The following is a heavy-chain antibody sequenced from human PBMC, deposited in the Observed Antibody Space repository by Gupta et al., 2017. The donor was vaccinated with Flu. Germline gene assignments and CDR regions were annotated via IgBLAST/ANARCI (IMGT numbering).Heavy chain of an antibody. Sequence: QVQLVQSGAEVKKPGASVKVSCKASGYTFTSYYMHWVRQAPGQGLEWMGIINPSGGSTSYAQKFQGRVTMTRDTSTSTVYMELSSLRSEDTAVYYCARAREGGYYYDSSGYRWGADAFDIWGQGTMVTVSS. V-gene: IGHV1-46*01. CDR2: INPSGGST. CDR1: GYTFTSYY. D-gene: IGHD3-22*01. J-gene: IGHJ3*02. CDR3: ARAREGGYYYDSSGYRWGADAFDI.